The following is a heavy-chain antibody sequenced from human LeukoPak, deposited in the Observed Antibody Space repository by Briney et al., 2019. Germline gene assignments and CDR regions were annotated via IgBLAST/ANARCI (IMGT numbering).Heavy chain of an antibody. V-gene: IGHV1-69*04. D-gene: IGHD3-3*01. J-gene: IGHJ4*02. CDR1: GGTFSSYA. CDR2: IIPILGIA. CDR3: ATTKLRFLEWLFDY. Sequence: SVKVSCKASGGTFSSYAISWVRQAPGQGLEWMGRIIPILGIANYAQKFQGRVTITADKSTSTAYMELSSLRSEDTAVYYCATTKLRFLEWLFDYWGQGTLVTVSS.